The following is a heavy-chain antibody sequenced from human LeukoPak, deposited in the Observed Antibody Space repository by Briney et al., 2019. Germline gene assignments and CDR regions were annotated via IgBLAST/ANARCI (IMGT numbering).Heavy chain of an antibody. CDR1: GFTFSGYS. Sequence: GGSLRLSCAASGFTFSGYSMNWVRQAPGKGLEWVARIKTKPEGGTTDYAAPVKGRFTISRDDSKNTLFLQMNSLKTEDTAVYYCTSSGSRWDYFDYWGQGALATVSS. V-gene: IGHV3-15*05. J-gene: IGHJ4*02. CDR3: TSSGSRWDYFDY. CDR2: IKTKPEGGTT. D-gene: IGHD4-23*01.